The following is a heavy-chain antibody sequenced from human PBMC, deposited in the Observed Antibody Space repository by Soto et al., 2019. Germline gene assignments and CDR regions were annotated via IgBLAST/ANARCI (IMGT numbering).Heavy chain of an antibody. CDR2: LYPGDSYA. V-gene: IGHV5-51*01. CDR1: VYNFGSYW. J-gene: IGHJ5*02. Sequence: PGESLKISCKGSVYNFGSYWIVWVRQMPGKGLEWMGILYPGDSYARYSPSFQGQVTFSADKSISTAYLQWSSLKASDTAMYYCARRAYNYTDDLQDSFDPWGQGTLVTVSS. D-gene: IGHD5-18*01. CDR3: ARRAYNYTDDLQDSFDP.